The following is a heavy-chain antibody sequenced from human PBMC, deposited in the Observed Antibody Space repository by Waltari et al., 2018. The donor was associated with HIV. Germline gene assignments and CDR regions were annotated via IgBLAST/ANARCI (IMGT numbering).Heavy chain of an antibody. CDR2: ITSGGST. D-gene: IGHD3-22*01. CDR3: AKDLYMIR. Sequence: EVQLLESGGGLVQPGGSLRLSCAASGFTFNNYAMNWVRQAPGKGLDWVSVITSGGSTYYADSVKGRFTISRDNSKNTLYLQMNSLRAEDTAVYYCAKDLYMIRWGQGTLVTVSS. V-gene: IGHV3-23*01. CDR1: GFTFNNYA. J-gene: IGHJ4*02.